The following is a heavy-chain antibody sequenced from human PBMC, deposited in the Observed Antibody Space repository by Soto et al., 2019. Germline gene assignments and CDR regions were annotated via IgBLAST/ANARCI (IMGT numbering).Heavy chain of an antibody. D-gene: IGHD5-18*01. CDR3: ARDFGRDTAMVNYYYYYGMDV. Sequence: ASVKVSCKDSGYTSNSYGISWVRQDPGQGLEWMGWISAYNGNTNYAQKLQGRVTMTTDTSTSTAYMELRSLRSDDTAVYYCARDFGRDTAMVNYYYYYGMDVLGQGTTVTVSS. CDR2: ISAYNGNT. V-gene: IGHV1-18*01. CDR1: GYTSNSYG. J-gene: IGHJ6*02.